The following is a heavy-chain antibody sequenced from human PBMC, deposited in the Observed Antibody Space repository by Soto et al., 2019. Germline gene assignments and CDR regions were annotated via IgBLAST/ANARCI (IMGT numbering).Heavy chain of an antibody. J-gene: IGHJ5*02. CDR3: ARIVVPAANNWFDP. D-gene: IGHD2-2*01. V-gene: IGHV1-69*13. Sequence: ASVKVSCKASGGTFSSYAISWVRQAPGQGLEWMGGIIPIFGTANYAQKFQGRVTITADESTSTAYMELSSLRSEDTAVYYCARIVVPAANNWFDPWGQGTLVTVSS. CDR2: IIPIFGTA. CDR1: GGTFSSYA.